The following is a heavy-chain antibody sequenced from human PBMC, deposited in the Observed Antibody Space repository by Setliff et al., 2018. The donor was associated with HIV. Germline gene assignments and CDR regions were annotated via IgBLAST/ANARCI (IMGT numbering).Heavy chain of an antibody. Sequence: SETLSLTCTVSGDSIRSGDYYWSWIRQSPEKGLEWLGNIHYSGTSNYNSSLKSRIVISLDTSKKQFSLHFYSVTAADTAVYYCARSRIRGYYDTSPAMAFDIWGQGTMVTVSS. J-gene: IGHJ3*02. CDR2: IHYSGTS. V-gene: IGHV4-61*08. CDR1: GDSIRSGDYY. D-gene: IGHD3-22*01. CDR3: ARSRIRGYYDTSPAMAFDI.